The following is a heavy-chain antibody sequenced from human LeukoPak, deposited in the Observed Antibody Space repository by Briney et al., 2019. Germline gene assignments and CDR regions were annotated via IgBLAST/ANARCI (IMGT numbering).Heavy chain of an antibody. CDR1: GFNFRNYS. J-gene: IGHJ4*02. CDR2: VSDDGDKT. D-gene: IGHD3-16*01. CDR3: AGRTYYFDY. Sequence: PGGSLRLSCVASGFNFRNYSMNWVRQAPGKGLEWVAAVSDDGDKTYYGDSVKGRFTVSRDNSKNTLYLQMSSLRAEDTAVYYCAGRTYYFDYWGQGTLVTVSS. V-gene: IGHV3-23*01.